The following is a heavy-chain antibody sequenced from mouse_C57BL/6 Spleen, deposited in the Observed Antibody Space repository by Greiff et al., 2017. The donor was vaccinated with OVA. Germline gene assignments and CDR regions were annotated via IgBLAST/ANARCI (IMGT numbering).Heavy chain of an antibody. CDR1: GYTFTDHT. J-gene: IGHJ3*01. V-gene: IGHV1-78*01. CDR3: ARDSLYYYGSSVWFAY. Sequence: QVQLQQSDAELVKPGASVKISCKVSGYTFTDHTIHWMKQRPEQGLEWIGYIYPRDGSTKYNEKFKGKATLTADKSSSTAYMQLNSLTSEDSAVYFCARDSLYYYGSSVWFAYWGQGTLVTVSA. D-gene: IGHD1-1*01. CDR2: IYPRDGST.